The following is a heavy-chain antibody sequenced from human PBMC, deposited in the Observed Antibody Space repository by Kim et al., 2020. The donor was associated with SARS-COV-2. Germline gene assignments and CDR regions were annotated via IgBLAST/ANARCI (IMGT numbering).Heavy chain of an antibody. CDR2: T. Sequence: TTYAEKFQGRLSVTRDVSTSTVYMELTSLGSEDTAVYFCARELPSMFFFDSWGQGTLVIVSS. CDR3: ARELPSMFFFDS. D-gene: IGHD3-10*02. J-gene: IGHJ4*02. V-gene: IGHV1-46*01.